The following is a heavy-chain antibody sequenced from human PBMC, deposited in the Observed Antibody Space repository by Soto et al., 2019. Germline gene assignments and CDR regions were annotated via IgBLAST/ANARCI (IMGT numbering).Heavy chain of an antibody. Sequence: EVQLLESGGGLVQPGGSLRLSCAASGFSFSTYTMRWVRRAPGKGLEWVSAISGSGGSPSYADSVQGRFTISRDNPKKPLYLQMNSLRSEDTAVYYCAKARCTTSNCYVPDYWGQGTLVTVSS. CDR1: GFSFSTYT. J-gene: IGHJ4*02. V-gene: IGHV3-23*01. D-gene: IGHD2-8*01. CDR3: AKARCTTSNCYVPDY. CDR2: ISGSGGSP.